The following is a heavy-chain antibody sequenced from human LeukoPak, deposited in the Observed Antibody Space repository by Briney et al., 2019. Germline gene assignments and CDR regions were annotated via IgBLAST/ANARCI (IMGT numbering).Heavy chain of an antibody. Sequence: GGSLRLSCAASGFTFDDYAMHWVRQAPGKGLEWVSLISGDGGSTYSADSVKGRFTISRDNSKNSLYLQMNSLRTEDTALYYCAKDRGYSVYAGEFVYWGQGTLFTVSS. CDR1: GFTFDDYA. D-gene: IGHD5/OR15-5a*01. CDR2: ISGDGGST. CDR3: AKDRGYSVYAGEFVY. V-gene: IGHV3-43*02. J-gene: IGHJ4*02.